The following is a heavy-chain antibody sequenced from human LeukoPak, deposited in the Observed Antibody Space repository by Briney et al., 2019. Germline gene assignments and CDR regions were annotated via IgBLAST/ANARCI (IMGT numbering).Heavy chain of an antibody. CDR1: GFSISSYW. J-gene: IGHJ4*02. CDR3: TRDRTTITLFEL. Sequence: GGSLRLSCAASGFSISSYWMHWVRQVPGKGLVWVSRISPDGSTTGYADSVKGRFTASRDDARNTLYLQINSLRAEDSAVYYCTRDRTTITLFELWGQGTLVTVSS. CDR2: ISPDGSTT. D-gene: IGHD4-11*01. V-gene: IGHV3-74*01.